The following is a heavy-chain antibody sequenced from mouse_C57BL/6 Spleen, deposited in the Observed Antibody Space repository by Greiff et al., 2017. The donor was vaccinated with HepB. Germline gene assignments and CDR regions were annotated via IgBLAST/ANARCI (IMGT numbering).Heavy chain of an antibody. CDR2: IHPNSGST. CDR1: GYTFTSYW. Sequence: QVQLQQPGAELVKPGASVKLSCKASGYTFTSYWMHWVKQRPGQGLEWIGMIHPNSGSTNYNEKFKSKATLTVDKSSSTAYMQLSSLTSEDSAVYYWARGGGNYRDYFDYWGQGTTLTVSS. CDR3: ARGGGNYRDYFDY. D-gene: IGHD2-1*01. J-gene: IGHJ2*01. V-gene: IGHV1-64*01.